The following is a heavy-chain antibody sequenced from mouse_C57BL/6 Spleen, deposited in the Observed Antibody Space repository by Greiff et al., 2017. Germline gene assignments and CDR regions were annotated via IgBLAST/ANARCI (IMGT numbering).Heavy chain of an antibody. V-gene: IGHV1-76*01. D-gene: IGHD2-4*01. CDR1: GYTFTDYY. Sequence: QVQLQQSGAELVRPGASVKLSCKASGYTFTDYYINWVKQRPGQGLEWIARIYPGSGNTYYNEKFKGKATLTAEKSSSTAYMQLSSLTSEDSAVYFCAREDYDYDIDYWGQGTTLTVSS. J-gene: IGHJ2*01. CDR3: AREDYDYDIDY. CDR2: IYPGSGNT.